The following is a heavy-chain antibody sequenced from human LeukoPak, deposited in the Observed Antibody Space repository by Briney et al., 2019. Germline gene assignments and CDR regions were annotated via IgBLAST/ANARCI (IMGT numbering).Heavy chain of an antibody. D-gene: IGHD3-10*01. CDR3: ARDWKAEDYYGSGNHAFDI. J-gene: IGHJ3*02. CDR2: ILDSGST. V-gene: IGHV4-59*12. CDR1: GDSLRSYF. Sequence: SEALSLTCTVSGDSLRSYFWTWIRQPPGKGLEWIGYILDSGSTNSNPSLKSRITLSVDTSKNQFSLKLSSVTATDTAVYYCARDWKAEDYYGSGNHAFDIWGQGTMVTVSS.